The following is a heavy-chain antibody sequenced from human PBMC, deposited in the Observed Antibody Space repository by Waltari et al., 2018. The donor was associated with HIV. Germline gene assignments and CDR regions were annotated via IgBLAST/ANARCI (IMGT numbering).Heavy chain of an antibody. J-gene: IGHJ4*02. CDR3: ARLRDYGDYGHYDF. CDR2: IHHRGNV. V-gene: IGHV4-4*02. CDR1: GGSIKRSKW. Sequence: QVQLQESGPGLVRPSGTLFLTCGVTGGSIKRSKWWSWVRQPPGKGLEWIGDIHHRGNVNYNLSLKSRVAFSVDRSKNHFSLNLTSVTTADTATYFCARLRDYGDYGHYDFWGRGTLVVVSP. D-gene: IGHD4-17*01.